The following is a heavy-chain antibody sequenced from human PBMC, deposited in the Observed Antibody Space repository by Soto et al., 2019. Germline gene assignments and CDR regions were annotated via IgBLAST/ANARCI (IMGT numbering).Heavy chain of an antibody. CDR2: TYYRSKWYN. D-gene: IGHD1-7*01. CDR1: GDSVSSNSAA. Sequence: SQTLSLTCAISGDSVSSNSAAWNWIRQSPSRGLEWLGRTYYRSKWYNDYAVSVKSRITINPDTSKNQFSLQLNSVTPEDTAVYYCARVGAPELPSYYYYGMDVWGQGTTVTVSS. J-gene: IGHJ6*02. CDR3: ARVGAPELPSYYYYGMDV. V-gene: IGHV6-1*01.